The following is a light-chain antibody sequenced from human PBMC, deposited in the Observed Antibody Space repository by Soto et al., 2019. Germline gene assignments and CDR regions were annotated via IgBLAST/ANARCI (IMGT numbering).Light chain of an antibody. CDR2: DVS. CDR3: CSYASSRVV. CDR1: SSDVGAYNY. J-gene: IGLJ2*01. V-gene: IGLV2-14*03. Sequence: QSALTQPASVSGSPGQSITISCTGTSSDVGAYNYVSWYQQEPGKAPKLMIHDVSNRPSGVSNRFSGSKSGNTASLTISGLQAEDEADYHCCSYASSRVVFGGGTKLTVL.